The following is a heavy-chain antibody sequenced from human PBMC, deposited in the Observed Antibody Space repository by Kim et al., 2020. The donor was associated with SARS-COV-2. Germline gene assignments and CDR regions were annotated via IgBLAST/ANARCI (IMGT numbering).Heavy chain of an antibody. D-gene: IGHD3-22*01. CDR1: GGTFSSYA. V-gene: IGHV1-69*04. CDR2: IIPILGIA. Sequence: SVKVSCKASGGTFSSYAISWVRQAPGQGLEWMGRIIPILGIANYAQKFQGRVTITADKSTSTAYMELSSLRSEDTAVYYCARLFYSPGPDYDSSGYSLDYWGQGTLVTVSS. CDR3: ARLFYSPGPDYDSSGYSLDY. J-gene: IGHJ4*02.